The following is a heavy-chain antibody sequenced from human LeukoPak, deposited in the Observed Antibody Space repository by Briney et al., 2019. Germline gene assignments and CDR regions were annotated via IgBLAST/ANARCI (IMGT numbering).Heavy chain of an antibody. D-gene: IGHD4-17*01. CDR1: GVSISSGGYY. Sequence: SETLSLTCTVSGVSISSGGYYWSWIRQHPGKGLEWIGYIYYSGSTYYNPSLKSRVTISVDTSKNQFSLKLSSVTAADTAVYYCASLTTVTTGDYWGQGTLVTVSS. V-gene: IGHV4-31*03. J-gene: IGHJ4*02. CDR2: IYYSGST. CDR3: ASLTTVTTGDY.